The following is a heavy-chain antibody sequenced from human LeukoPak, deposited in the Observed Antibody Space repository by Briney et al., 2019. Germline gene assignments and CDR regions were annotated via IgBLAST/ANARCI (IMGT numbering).Heavy chain of an antibody. V-gene: IGHV3-73*01. D-gene: IGHD1-26*01. Sequence: PGGSLRLSCAASGFTFSGSAMRWVRQASGKGLEWVGRIRSKPNSYATAYAASVKGRFTISRDDSKNTAYLQMNSLKTEDTAVYYCTSPHSGSYTMGYWGQGTLVTVSS. CDR1: GFTFSGSA. CDR2: IRSKPNSYAT. J-gene: IGHJ4*02. CDR3: TSPHSGSYTMGY.